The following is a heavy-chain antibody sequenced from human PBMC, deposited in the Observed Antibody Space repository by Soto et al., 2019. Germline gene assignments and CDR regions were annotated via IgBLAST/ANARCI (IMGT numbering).Heavy chain of an antibody. Sequence: QLQLQESGPGLVKPSETLSLTCTVSGYSISSDNYYCGWIRQPPGKGLEWIWSIYYTGSTYYNPSLKSGVTMSVDTSKSQFSLKLSSVTAADTAVYYCARHPGYAVPTVYATHYFNYWGQGILVTVST. V-gene: IGHV4-39*01. CDR2: IYYTGST. CDR3: ARHPGYAVPTVYATHYFNY. CDR1: GYSISSDNYY. D-gene: IGHD2-8*01. J-gene: IGHJ4*02.